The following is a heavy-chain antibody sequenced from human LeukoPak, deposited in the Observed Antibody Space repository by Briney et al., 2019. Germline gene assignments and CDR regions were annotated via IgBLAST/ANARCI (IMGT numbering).Heavy chain of an antibody. CDR1: GGSISSYY. CDR3: VEDLGSAITSALALDV. CDR2: ITWGRDNL. V-gene: IGHV3-9*01. J-gene: IGHJ6*02. D-gene: IGHD2-15*01. Sequence: LSLTCTVSGGSISSYYWSWIRQPPGKGLEWVSGITWGRDNLAYAASVKGRFTISRDNRKNLLHHQMNSLKPDDSAVYYCVEDLGSAITSALALDVWGQGTTVTVSS.